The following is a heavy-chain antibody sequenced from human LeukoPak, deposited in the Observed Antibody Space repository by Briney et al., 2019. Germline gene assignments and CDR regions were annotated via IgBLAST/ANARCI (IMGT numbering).Heavy chain of an antibody. V-gene: IGHV4-4*07. CDR2: IYTSGST. D-gene: IGHD3-10*01. Sequence: SVTLSLTCTVSGGFISSYYWSWIRQPAGKGLEWIGRIYTSGSTNYNPSLKSRVTMSVDTSKNQFSLKLNSVTAADTAVYYCARGIRLGYGSGRDWFDPWGQGTLVTVSS. CDR3: ARGIRLGYGSGRDWFDP. J-gene: IGHJ5*02. CDR1: GGFISSYY.